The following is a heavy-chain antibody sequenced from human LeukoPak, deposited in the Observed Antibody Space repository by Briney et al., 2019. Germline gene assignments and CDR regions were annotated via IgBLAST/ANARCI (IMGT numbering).Heavy chain of an antibody. CDR2: IRYDGSNK. D-gene: IGHD6-13*01. Sequence: PGGSLRLSCAASGFTFSSYGMHWVRQAPGKGLEWVAFIRYDGSNKCYADSVKGRFTISRDNSKNTLYLQMNSLRAEDTAVYYCEKVMAGGNRIAAAGTLDYWGQGTLVTVSS. CDR3: EKVMAGGNRIAAAGTLDY. J-gene: IGHJ4*02. CDR1: GFTFSSYG. V-gene: IGHV3-30*02.